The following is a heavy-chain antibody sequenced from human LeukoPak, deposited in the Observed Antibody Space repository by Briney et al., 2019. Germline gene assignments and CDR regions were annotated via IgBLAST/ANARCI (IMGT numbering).Heavy chain of an antibody. Sequence: GGSLRLSCAASGFTVSSYAMSWVRQAPGKGLEWVSAISGSGGSTYYADSVKGRFTISRDNSKNTLYLQMNSLRAEDTAVYYCAKDPMVRGLTYDNWGQGTLVTVSS. CDR3: AKDPMVRGLTYDN. CDR2: ISGSGGST. D-gene: IGHD3-10*01. V-gene: IGHV3-23*01. CDR1: GFTVSSYA. J-gene: IGHJ4*02.